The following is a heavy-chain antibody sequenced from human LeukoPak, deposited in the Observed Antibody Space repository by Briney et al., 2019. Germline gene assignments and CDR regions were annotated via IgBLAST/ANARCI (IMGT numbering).Heavy chain of an antibody. Sequence: GGSLRLSCAASGFTISSYWMNWVRQAPGKGLVWVSRIASDGSSTTYADSVKGRFSISRDNAKNTLYPQMNSLRVEDTVVYYCARGRPHGNDYWGQGTLVTVSS. J-gene: IGHJ4*02. V-gene: IGHV3-74*01. D-gene: IGHD4-23*01. CDR2: IASDGSST. CDR1: GFTISSYW. CDR3: ARGRPHGNDY.